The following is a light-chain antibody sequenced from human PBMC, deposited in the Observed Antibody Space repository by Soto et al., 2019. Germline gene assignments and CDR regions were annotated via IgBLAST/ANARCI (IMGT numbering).Light chain of an antibody. V-gene: IGKV1-5*01. CDR3: QQSHSTPPRYN. J-gene: IGKJ2*01. CDR1: QSISSW. CDR2: DAS. Sequence: GDRVTITCRASQSISSWLAWYQQKPGKAPKLLIYDASSLESGVPSRFSGSGSGTEFTLTISSLQPDDFATYYCQQSHSTPPRYNFGQGTKVDIK.